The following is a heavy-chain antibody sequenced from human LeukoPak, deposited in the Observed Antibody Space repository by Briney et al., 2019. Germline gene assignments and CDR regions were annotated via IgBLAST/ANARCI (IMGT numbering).Heavy chain of an antibody. CDR1: GGTFSSYA. D-gene: IGHD3-3*01. V-gene: IGHV1-18*01. CDR2: ISAYNGNT. J-gene: IGHJ6*03. CDR3: ARLVYDFWSGYYPNYYYYYMDV. Sequence: GASVKVSCKASGGTFSSYAISWVRQAPGQGLEWMGWISAYNGNTNYAQKLQGRVTMTTDTSTSTAYMELRSLRSDDTAVYYCARLVYDFWSGYYPNYYYYYMDVWGKGTTVTVSS.